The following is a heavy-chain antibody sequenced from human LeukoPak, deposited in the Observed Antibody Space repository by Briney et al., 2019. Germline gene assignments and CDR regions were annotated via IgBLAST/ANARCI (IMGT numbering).Heavy chain of an antibody. D-gene: IGHD3-16*02. Sequence: PGGSLRLSCATSGFTSTTYWISWVRQAPGKGLEWVANIRKDGKEIDYVDSVKGRFTISSDHAKRSINLQMSSLRVEDTAVYYCASSKRGTYRSDAYDIWGQGTMVTVSS. CDR3: ASSKRGTYRSDAYDI. CDR1: GFTSTTYW. J-gene: IGHJ3*02. CDR2: IRKDGKEI. V-gene: IGHV3-7*01.